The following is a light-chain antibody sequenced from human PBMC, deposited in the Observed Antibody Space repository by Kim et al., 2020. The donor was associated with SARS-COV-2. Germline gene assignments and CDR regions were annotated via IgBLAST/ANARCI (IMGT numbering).Light chain of an antibody. J-gene: IGLJ3*02. CDR2: QDN. V-gene: IGLV3-1*01. Sequence: VSVSPGQTAIITCSGDKLGDKYVCWYQQKSGQPPVLIMYQDNKRPSGISERFSGSNYGNTATLIITGTQGVDEADYYCQAWATSTVFGGGTQLTVL. CDR3: QAWATSTV. CDR1: KLGDKY.